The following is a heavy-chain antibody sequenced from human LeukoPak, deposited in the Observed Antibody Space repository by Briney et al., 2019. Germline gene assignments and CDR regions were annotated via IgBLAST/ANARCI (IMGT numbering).Heavy chain of an antibody. V-gene: IGHV4-34*01. Sequence: PSETLSLTCAVYGGSFSGYYWSWIRQPPGKGLEWIGEINHSGSTNYNPSLKSRVTISVDTSKNQFSLKLSSVTAADTAVYYCAWNRPTVIDYWGQGTLVTVSS. J-gene: IGHJ4*02. CDR2: INHSGST. D-gene: IGHD4-17*01. CDR3: AWNRPTVIDY. CDR1: GGSFSGYY.